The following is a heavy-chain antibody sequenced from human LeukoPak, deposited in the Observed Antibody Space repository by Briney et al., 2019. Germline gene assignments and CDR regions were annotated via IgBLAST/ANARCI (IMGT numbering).Heavy chain of an antibody. Sequence: SETLSLTCTVSGGSISSSSYYWGWIRQPPGKGLEWIGSIYYSGSTYYNPSLKSRVTISVDTSKNQFSLKLSSVTAADTAVYYCARGHPGTTAVTLWGLVRMGFDYWGQGTLVTVSS. CDR2: IYYSGST. V-gene: IGHV4-39*07. CDR3: ARGHPGTTAVTLWGLVRMGFDY. D-gene: IGHD4-23*01. CDR1: GGSISSSSYY. J-gene: IGHJ4*02.